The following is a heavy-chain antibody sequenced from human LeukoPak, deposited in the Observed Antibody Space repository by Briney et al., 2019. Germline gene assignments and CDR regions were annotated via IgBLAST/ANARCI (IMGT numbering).Heavy chain of an antibody. J-gene: IGHJ4*02. V-gene: IGHV3-23*01. CDR3: AKDNGWLSQY. Sequence: GGSLRLSCASSDFTFSTYGMSWVRQAPGKGLEWVSGISGSGDSTYYADSVKGRFTISRDNSKSTLFLQMNSLRADDTAVYYCAKDNGWLSQYWGQGTLVTVSS. D-gene: IGHD6-19*01. CDR2: ISGSGDST. CDR1: DFTFSTYG.